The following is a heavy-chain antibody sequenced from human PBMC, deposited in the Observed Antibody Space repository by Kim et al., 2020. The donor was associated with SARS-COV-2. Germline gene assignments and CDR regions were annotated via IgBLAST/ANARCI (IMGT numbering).Heavy chain of an antibody. CDR1: GFTFSSYA. J-gene: IGHJ4*02. Sequence: GGSLRLSCAASGFTFSSYAMSWVRQAPGKGLEWVSAISGSGGSTYYADSAKGRFTISRDNSKNTLYLQMNSLRAEDTAVYYCAKDRALVVTLFDYWGQGTLVTVSS. CDR2: ISGSGGST. D-gene: IGHD3-22*01. CDR3: AKDRALVVTLFDY. V-gene: IGHV3-23*01.